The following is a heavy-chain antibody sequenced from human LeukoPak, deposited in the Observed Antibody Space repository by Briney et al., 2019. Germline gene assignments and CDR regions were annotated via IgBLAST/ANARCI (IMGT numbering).Heavy chain of an antibody. J-gene: IGHJ4*02. CDR2: ISYDGSNK. D-gene: IGHD1-26*01. CDR3: AREITWELLGYFDY. Sequence: GGSLRLSCAASGFTFSSYVLHWVRQAPGKGLEWVAIISYDGSNKYYADSVRGRFTISRDNSKNTLYLQMNRLRAEDTAVYYCAREITWELLGYFDYWGQGTLVTVSS. V-gene: IGHV3-30*04. CDR1: GFTFSSYV.